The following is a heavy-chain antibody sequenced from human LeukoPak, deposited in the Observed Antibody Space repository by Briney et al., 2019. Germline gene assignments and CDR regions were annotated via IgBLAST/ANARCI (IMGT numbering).Heavy chain of an antibody. CDR3: ASTYYYDSSGYYDYFDY. V-gene: IGHV4-59*01. Sequence: SETLSLTCTVSGGSISSYYWGWIRQPPGKGLEWIGYIYYSGSTNYNPSLKSRVTISVDTSKNQFSLKLSSVTAADTAVYYCASTYYYDSSGYYDYFDYWGQGTLVTVSS. D-gene: IGHD3-22*01. CDR2: IYYSGST. CDR1: GGSISSYY. J-gene: IGHJ4*02.